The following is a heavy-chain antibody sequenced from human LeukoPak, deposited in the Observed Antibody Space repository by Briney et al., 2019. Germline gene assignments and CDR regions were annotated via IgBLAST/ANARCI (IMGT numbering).Heavy chain of an antibody. J-gene: IGHJ4*02. CDR3: AMLAFSVAY. CDR2: IKQDGSEK. CDR1: GFTFSSYS. D-gene: IGHD6-19*01. V-gene: IGHV3-7*01. Sequence: GGSLRLSCAASGFTFSSYSMNWVRGARGKGLEWVANIKQDGSEKYYVDSVKGRFTISRDNAKNSLYLQMNSLRAEDTAVYYCAMLAFSVAYWGQGTLVTVSS.